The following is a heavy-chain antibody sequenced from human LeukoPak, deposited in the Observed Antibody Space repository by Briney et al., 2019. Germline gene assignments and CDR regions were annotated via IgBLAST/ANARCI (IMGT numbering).Heavy chain of an antibody. J-gene: IGHJ3*02. Sequence: GGSLRLSCVASGFTLSSYSMNWVRQAPGKGLEWVSYISSGGGTIYYADSVKGRFTISRDSAKNSLNLQMDSLRAEDTAAYYCARDGVTIFGVVISNDAFDIWGQGTMVTVSS. CDR3: ARDGVTIFGVVISNDAFDI. CDR2: ISSGGGTI. D-gene: IGHD3-3*01. V-gene: IGHV3-48*01. CDR1: GFTLSSYS.